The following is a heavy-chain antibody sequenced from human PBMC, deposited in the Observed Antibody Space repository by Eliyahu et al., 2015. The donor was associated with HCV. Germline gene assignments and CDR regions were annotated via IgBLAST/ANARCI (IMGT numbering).Heavy chain of an antibody. V-gene: IGHV3-66*02. CDR3: ARGYERFDY. CDR2: IYSGGRT. Sequence: EVQLGXSGGGLVQPGGSLXLSCAASGXTVSSNYXNWVRQAPGKGLEWVSVIYSGGRTYYADSVKGRFTISRDNSKNTLYLQMNSLRAEDTAVYYCARGYERFDYWGQGTLVTVSS. D-gene: IGHD6-13*01. CDR1: GXTVSSNY. J-gene: IGHJ4*02.